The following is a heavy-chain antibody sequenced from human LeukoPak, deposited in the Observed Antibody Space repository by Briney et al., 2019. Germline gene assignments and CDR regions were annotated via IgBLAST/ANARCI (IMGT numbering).Heavy chain of an antibody. CDR1: GFTFNDYY. J-gene: IGHJ5*02. V-gene: IGHV3-11*01. Sequence: GGSLRLSCAASGFTFNDYYMSWIRQAPGKGLEWLSYINIGGTNTHYADSVKGRFTISRDNAKKSLYLEMNNLRAEDMAVYYCATDGAGFDTWGQGVLVTVSS. CDR3: ATDGAGFDT. CDR2: INIGGTNT.